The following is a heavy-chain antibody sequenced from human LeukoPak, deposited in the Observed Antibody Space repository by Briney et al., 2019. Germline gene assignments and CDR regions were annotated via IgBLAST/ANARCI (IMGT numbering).Heavy chain of an antibody. D-gene: IGHD1/OR15-1a*01. CDR1: GFTFSSHW. J-gene: IGHJ3*01. CDR2: VKQDGSEK. V-gene: IGHV3-7*01. CDR3: ASQARTSHAFDV. Sequence: PGGSLRLFCAASGFTFSSHWMSWVRQPPGKGLEWEANVKQDGSEKYYVDSVKGRFTISRDNAKNSLYLQTNNLRAEDTAVYYCASQARTSHAFDVWGQGTMVTVSS.